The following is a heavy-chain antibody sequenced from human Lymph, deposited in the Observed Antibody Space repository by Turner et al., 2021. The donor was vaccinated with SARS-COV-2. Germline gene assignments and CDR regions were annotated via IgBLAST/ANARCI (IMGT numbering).Heavy chain of an antibody. Sequence: QVQLVESGGGGVQPGRSLRLSCAASGFTFSSYGMHWVRQAPGKGLEWVAVIWYDGSNKYYADSVKGRFTISRDNSKNTLYLQMNSLRAEDTAVYYCARVKGYNGYDLRYYYGMDVWGQGTTVTVSS. J-gene: IGHJ6*02. CDR1: GFTFSSYG. CDR2: IWYDGSNK. CDR3: ARVKGYNGYDLRYYYGMDV. D-gene: IGHD5-12*01. V-gene: IGHV3-33*01.